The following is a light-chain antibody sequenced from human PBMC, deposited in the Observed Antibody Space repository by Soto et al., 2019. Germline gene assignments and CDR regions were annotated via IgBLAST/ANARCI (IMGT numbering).Light chain of an antibody. J-gene: IGKJ1*01. CDR3: QHYVTSLTT. Sequence: EIVLTHFPGTLYFSRVERAILSRGASQSVTSNYLAWYQQKPGQAPRLLIFGASIRVKGIPDRFIGSGSGTDFTLTISRLEPEDFAVYYCQHYVTSLTTFGQGTKVDI. V-gene: IGKV3-20*01. CDR1: QSVTSNY. CDR2: GAS.